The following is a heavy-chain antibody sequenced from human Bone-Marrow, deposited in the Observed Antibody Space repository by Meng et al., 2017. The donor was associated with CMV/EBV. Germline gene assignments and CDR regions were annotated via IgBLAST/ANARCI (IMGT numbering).Heavy chain of an antibody. CDR2: ISSSSSYI. Sequence: GGSLRLSCAASGFTFSSYSMNWVRQAPGKGLEWVSSISSSSSYIYYADSVKGRFTISRDNAKNSLYLQMNSLRAEDTAVYYCARDSLGYSSSWYFSSPSSFFDYWGQGKLVNVSS. D-gene: IGHD6-13*01. J-gene: IGHJ4*02. V-gene: IGHV3-21*01. CDR1: GFTFSSYS. CDR3: ARDSLGYSSSWYFSSPSSFFDY.